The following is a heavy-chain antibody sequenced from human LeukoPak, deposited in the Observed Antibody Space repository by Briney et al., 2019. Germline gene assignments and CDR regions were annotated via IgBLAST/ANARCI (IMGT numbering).Heavy chain of an antibody. V-gene: IGHV3-23*01. CDR2: ISGSGGST. J-gene: IGHJ3*02. CDR3: AKNPVDILTGYFFPPDAFDI. CDR1: GFTFSSYA. Sequence: GGSLRLSCAASGFTFSSYAMSWVRQAPGKGLEWVSAISGSGGSTYYADSVKGRFTISRDNSKNTLYLQMNSLRAEDTAVYYCAKNPVDILTGYFFPPDAFDIWGQGTMVTVSS. D-gene: IGHD3-9*01.